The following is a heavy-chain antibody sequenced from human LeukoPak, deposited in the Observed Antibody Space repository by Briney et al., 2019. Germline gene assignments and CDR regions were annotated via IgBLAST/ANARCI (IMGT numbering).Heavy chain of an antibody. V-gene: IGHV1-46*01. D-gene: IGHD2/OR15-2a*01. J-gene: IGHJ5*02. CDR2: INPSGGST. Sequence: GASVKVSCKASGGTFSSYAISWVRQAPGQGLEWMGIINPSGGSTSYAQKFQGRVTMTRDTSTSTVYMELSSLRSEDTAVYYCASSRIRGSNWFDPWGQGTLVTVSS. CDR1: GGTFSSYA. CDR3: ASSRIRGSNWFDP.